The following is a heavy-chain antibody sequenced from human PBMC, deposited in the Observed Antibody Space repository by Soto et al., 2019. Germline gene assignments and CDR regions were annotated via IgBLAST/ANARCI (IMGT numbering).Heavy chain of an antibody. CDR1: GGTFSSYA. J-gene: IGHJ5*02. Sequence: SVKVSCKASGGTFSSYAISWVRQAPGQGLEWVGGIIPIFGTANYAQKFQGRVTITADESTSTAYMELSSLRSEDTAVYYCAREIAVASNWFDPWGQGTLVTVYS. D-gene: IGHD6-19*01. CDR3: AREIAVASNWFDP. V-gene: IGHV1-69*13. CDR2: IIPIFGTA.